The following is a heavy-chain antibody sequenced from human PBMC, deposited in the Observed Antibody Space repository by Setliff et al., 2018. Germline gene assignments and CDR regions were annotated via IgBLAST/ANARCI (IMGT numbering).Heavy chain of an antibody. J-gene: IGHJ4*02. CDR1: GGAVDSYDYY. CDR3: ARVGCTNGVCGLFDS. Sequence: SETLSLTCTVSGGAVDSYDYYWTWIRQPAGKGLEWIGRFFTSGSTDYNPSLRSRVTISIDTSKNHVSLQLNSVTAADTAVYYCARVGCTNGVCGLFDSWGQGTLVTVSS. CDR2: FFTSGST. V-gene: IGHV4-61*02. D-gene: IGHD2-8*01.